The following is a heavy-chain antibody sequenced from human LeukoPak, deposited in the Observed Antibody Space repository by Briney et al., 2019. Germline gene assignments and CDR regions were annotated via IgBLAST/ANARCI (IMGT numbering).Heavy chain of an antibody. CDR1: GYTFTGYY. CDR2: INPNSGGT. V-gene: IGHV1-2*02. Sequence: ASVKVSCKASGYTFTGYYMHWVRQAPGQGLEWMGWINPNSGGTNYAQKFQGRVTMTRDTSISTAYMELSRLRSDDTAVYYCARERGIYYDSSGPMSYWGQGTLATVSS. J-gene: IGHJ4*02. D-gene: IGHD3-22*01. CDR3: ARERGIYYDSSGPMSY.